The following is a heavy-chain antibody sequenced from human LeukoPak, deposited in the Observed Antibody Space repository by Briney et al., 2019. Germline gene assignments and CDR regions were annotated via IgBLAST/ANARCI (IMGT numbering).Heavy chain of an antibody. D-gene: IGHD3-22*01. Sequence: ASVKVSCKASGYTFTSYGISWVRQAPGQGLEWMGWISAYNGNTDYAQKLQGRVTMTTDTSTSTVYMELSSLRSEDTAVYYCALSYYYDSSGYPDLDYWGQGTLVTVSS. CDR1: GYTFTSYG. CDR3: ALSYYYDSSGYPDLDY. J-gene: IGHJ4*02. V-gene: IGHV1-18*01. CDR2: ISAYNGNT.